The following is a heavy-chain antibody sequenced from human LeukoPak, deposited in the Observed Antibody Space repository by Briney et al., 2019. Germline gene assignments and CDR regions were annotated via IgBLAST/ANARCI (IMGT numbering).Heavy chain of an antibody. CDR1: GYTFTSYG. J-gene: IGHJ4*02. V-gene: IGHV1-18*01. D-gene: IGHD5/OR15-5a*01. CDR2: ISDYNGTT. Sequence: ASVKVSCNASGYTFTSYGISWVRQPPGQGLEWMGWISDYNGTTNYAQKLQGRVTMTTDTSTSTAYLELRSLRSDDTAMYYCARDLPRHFDYWGQGTLVTVSS. CDR3: ARDLPRHFDY.